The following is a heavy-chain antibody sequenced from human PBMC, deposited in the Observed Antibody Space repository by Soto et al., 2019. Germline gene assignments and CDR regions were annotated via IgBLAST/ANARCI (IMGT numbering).Heavy chain of an antibody. CDR2: IHPSGGIT. J-gene: IGHJ5*02. CDR3: ARVASHAAAGPLSRLAP. V-gene: IGHV1-46*03. D-gene: IGHD6-13*01. Sequence: ASVKVSCKASGYSSTTYFIHWVRQAPGQGLEWMGVIHPSGGITNYAQKFQGRVTMTRDTSTSTVYIELSSLRSDDTAVYYCARVASHAAAGPLSRLAPRAQGTQVTVSS. CDR1: GYSSTTYF.